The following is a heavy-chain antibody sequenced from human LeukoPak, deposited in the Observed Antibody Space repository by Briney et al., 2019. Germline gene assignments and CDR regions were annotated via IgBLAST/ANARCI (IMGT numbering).Heavy chain of an antibody. CDR3: AKGGHSSSWYSVIDY. Sequence: PGGSLRLSCAASGFIFSTYDMHWVRQAPGKGLEWVSGIGTAGDTYYPGSVKGRFTISRENAKSSLYLQMNSLRAGDTAVYYCAKGGHSSSWYSVIDYWGQGTLVTVSS. D-gene: IGHD6-13*01. CDR1: GFIFSTYD. CDR2: IGTAGDT. V-gene: IGHV3-13*01. J-gene: IGHJ4*02.